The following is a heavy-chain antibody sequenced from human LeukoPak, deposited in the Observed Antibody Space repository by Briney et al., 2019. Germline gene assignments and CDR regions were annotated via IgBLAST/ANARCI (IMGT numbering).Heavy chain of an antibody. D-gene: IGHD2-15*01. J-gene: IGHJ4*02. CDR1: GFTFDDYA. Sequence: GGSLRLSCAASGFTFDDYAMHWVRQAPGKGLEWVSGISWNSGSIGYADSVKGRFTISRDNAKNSLYLQMNSLRAEDTALYYCAKDGYCSGGSCYSNYLGQGTLVTVSS. CDR3: AKDGYCSGGSCYSNY. V-gene: IGHV3-9*01. CDR2: ISWNSGSI.